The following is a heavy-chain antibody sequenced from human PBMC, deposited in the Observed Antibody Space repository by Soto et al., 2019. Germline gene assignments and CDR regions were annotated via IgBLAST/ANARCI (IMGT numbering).Heavy chain of an antibody. Sequence: EVQLVESGGGLVQPGGPLRLSCVASGFSFSAYSMNWVRQAPGKGLEWISYISRSSSDIYYVDSVKGRFTISRDNDKNSLHLQMNSLRDEDTAIYYCARYGSGSNLRDPFDHWGQGTLVTVSS. CDR2: ISRSSSDI. CDR1: GFSFSAYS. CDR3: ARYGSGSNLRDPFDH. D-gene: IGHD3-10*01. J-gene: IGHJ4*02. V-gene: IGHV3-48*02.